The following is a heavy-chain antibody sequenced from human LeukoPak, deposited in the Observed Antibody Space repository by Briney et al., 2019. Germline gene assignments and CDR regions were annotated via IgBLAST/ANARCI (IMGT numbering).Heavy chain of an antibody. J-gene: IGHJ5*02. CDR2: IYTSGST. CDR1: GGSISSYY. V-gene: IGHV4-4*07. Sequence: SETLSLTCTVSGGSISSYYWSWIRQPAGKGLEWIGRIYTSGSTNYNPSLKSRVTMSVDTSKNQFSLKLSSVTAADTAVYYCARGPYYYGSGSYSPNWFDPWGQGTLVTVSS. CDR3: ARGPYYYGSGSYSPNWFDP. D-gene: IGHD3-10*01.